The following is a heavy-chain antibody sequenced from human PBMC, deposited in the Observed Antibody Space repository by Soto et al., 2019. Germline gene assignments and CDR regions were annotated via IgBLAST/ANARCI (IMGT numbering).Heavy chain of an antibody. CDR2: ISYDGSNK. CDR3: ARENGIAAAGIWPDY. D-gene: IGHD6-13*01. V-gene: IGHV3-30*04. J-gene: IGHJ4*02. Sequence: GSLRLSCAASGFTFSSYAMHWVRQAPGKGLEWVAVISYDGSNKYYADSVKGRFTISRDNSKNTLYLQMNSLRGDDTAVYYCARENGIAAAGIWPDYWGQGTLVTVSS. CDR1: GFTFSSYA.